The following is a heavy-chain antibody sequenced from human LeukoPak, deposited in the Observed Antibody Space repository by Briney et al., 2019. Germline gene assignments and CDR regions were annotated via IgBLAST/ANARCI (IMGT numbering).Heavy chain of an antibody. D-gene: IGHD2-21*02. V-gene: IGHV3-21*01. CDR3: ARGYCGGDCYGD. J-gene: IGHJ1*01. CDR1: GFTFTSYT. CDR2: ISSSSNHI. Sequence: NPGGSLRLSCAASGFTFTSYTMNWVRHAPWKGLEYVLSISSSSNHIYYADSVKGRFTISRDNTKSSLYLQMNSLRAEDMAVYYCARGYCGGDCYGDWGQGTLVTVSS.